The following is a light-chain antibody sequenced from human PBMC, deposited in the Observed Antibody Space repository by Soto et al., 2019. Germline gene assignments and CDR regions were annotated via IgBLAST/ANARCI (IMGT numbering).Light chain of an antibody. CDR3: QQYGSSPPHT. CDR2: GSS. V-gene: IGKV3-20*01. Sequence: EVVLTQSPGTLSLSPGERATVSCRASQSVTNNYVAWYQQKPGQAPRLLIFGSSDRATGIPDRFSGSGSGTAFTLTISRLEPEDFAVYFCQQYGSSPPHTFGQGTNLEIK. J-gene: IGKJ2*01. CDR1: QSVTNNY.